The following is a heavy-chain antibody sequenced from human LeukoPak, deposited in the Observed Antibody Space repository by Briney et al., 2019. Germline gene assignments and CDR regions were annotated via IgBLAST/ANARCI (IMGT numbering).Heavy chain of an antibody. CDR2: INPNSGGT. D-gene: IGHD4-23*01. V-gene: IGHV1-2*04. CDR3: ARKVYGGTPRYGMDV. CDR1: GYTFTGYY. Sequence: ASVKVSCKASGYTFTGYYMHWVRQAPGQGLEWMGWINPNSGGTNYAQKFQGWVTMTRDTSISTAYMELSRLRSDDTAVYYCARKVYGGTPRYGMDVGGQGTTVTVSS. J-gene: IGHJ6*02.